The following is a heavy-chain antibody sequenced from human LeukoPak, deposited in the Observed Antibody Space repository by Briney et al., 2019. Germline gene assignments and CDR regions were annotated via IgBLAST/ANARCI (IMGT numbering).Heavy chain of an antibody. D-gene: IGHD6-6*01. J-gene: IGHJ4*02. CDR1: GYTLTELS. Sequence: ASVKVSCKVSGYTLTELSMHWVRQAPGKGLEWMGGFDPEDGETIYAQKFQGRVTMTEDTSTDTAYMELSSLRSEDTAVYYCATDLAYSSLSANWGQGTLVTVSS. V-gene: IGHV1-24*01. CDR3: ATDLAYSSLSAN. CDR2: FDPEDGET.